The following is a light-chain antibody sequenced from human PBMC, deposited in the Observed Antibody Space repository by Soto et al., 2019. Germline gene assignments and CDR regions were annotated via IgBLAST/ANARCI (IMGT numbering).Light chain of an antibody. J-gene: IGLJ1*01. V-gene: IGLV2-14*01. CDR1: SSDVGAYNY. Sequence: QSVLTQPASVSGSPGQSITISCAGTSSDVGAYNYVSWYQQHPGKAPKLLIYDVSNRPSGVSNRFSGSKSGNTASLTISGLQAEDEAEYYCSSYASSSTPLYVFGTGTKVTVL. CDR3: SSYASSSTPLYV. CDR2: DVS.